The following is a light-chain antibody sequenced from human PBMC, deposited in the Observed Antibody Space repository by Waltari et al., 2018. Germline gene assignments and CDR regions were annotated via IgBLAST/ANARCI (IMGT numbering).Light chain of an antibody. V-gene: IGKV3-20*01. CDR2: GSS. CDR3: QQYATSVWT. J-gene: IGKJ1*01. CDR1: QSVSSSH. Sequence: IVLTQSPGILSLSPGERATLSCKASQSVSSSHLAWYQQKSGQAPRLLIYGSSGRPTDIPDRFSGSGSGTDFTLTITRLEPEDFAVYYCQQYATSVWTFGQGTRVELK.